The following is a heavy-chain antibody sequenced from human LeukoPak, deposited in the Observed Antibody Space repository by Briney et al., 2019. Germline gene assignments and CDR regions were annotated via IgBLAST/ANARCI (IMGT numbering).Heavy chain of an antibody. CDR3: ARQEGAYGSGSVFDY. CDR1: GGSIGSYY. D-gene: IGHD3-10*01. Sequence: PSETLSLTCTVSGGSIGSYYWSWIRQPPGKGLEWIGYIYTSGSTNYNPSLKSRVTISVDTSKNQFSLKLSSVTAADTAVYYCARQEGAYGSGSVFDYWGQGTLVTVSS. J-gene: IGHJ4*02. V-gene: IGHV4-4*09. CDR2: IYTSGST.